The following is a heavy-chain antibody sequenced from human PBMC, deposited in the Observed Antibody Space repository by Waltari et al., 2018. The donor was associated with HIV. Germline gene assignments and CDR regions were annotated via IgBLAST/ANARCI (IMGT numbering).Heavy chain of an antibody. D-gene: IGHD2-2*01. V-gene: IGHV5-51*03. CDR3: ARAPRGCVFLSDGEVLPEAIYFDE. Sequence: EVQLVQSGAEVTKPGESLKISCQGSGYSFASYWTGWVGQTSGKGLEGMGDYYHRHCDARSRPCSRGQVPIPADMSISPACPRWSRLEASYTARYSYARAPRGCVFLSDGEVLPEAIYFDEWGRGTVV. J-gene: IGHJ4*02. CDR2: YYHRHCDA. CDR1: GYSFASYW.